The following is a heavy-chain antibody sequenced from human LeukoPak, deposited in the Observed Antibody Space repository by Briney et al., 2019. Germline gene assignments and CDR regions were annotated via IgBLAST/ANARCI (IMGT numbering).Heavy chain of an antibody. Sequence: GGSLRLSCAASGLIVSGDYMSWVRQPPGKGLELVSVIYSGGATYYADSVKGRFTISRDNSKNTWYLQMNSLRAEDTAIYYCARASSDGIPPAATSFDCWGQGTLVTVSS. CDR2: IYSGGAT. D-gene: IGHD2-2*01. V-gene: IGHV3-66*01. J-gene: IGHJ4*02. CDR1: GLIVSGDY. CDR3: ARASSDGIPPAATSFDC.